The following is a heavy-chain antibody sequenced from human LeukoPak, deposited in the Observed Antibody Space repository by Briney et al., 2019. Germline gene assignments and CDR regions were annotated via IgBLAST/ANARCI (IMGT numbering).Heavy chain of an antibody. V-gene: IGHV4-59*01. CDR1: GGSISSYY. J-gene: IGHJ2*01. D-gene: IGHD3-22*01. Sequence: SETLSLTCTVSGGSISSYYWGWIRQPPGKGLEWIGYIYYSGSTNYNPSLKSRVTISVDTSKNQFSLKLSSVTAADTSVYYCARIKYYYDSSGYAHWYFDLCGRGTLVTVTS. CDR3: ARIKYYYDSSGYAHWYFDL. CDR2: IYYSGST.